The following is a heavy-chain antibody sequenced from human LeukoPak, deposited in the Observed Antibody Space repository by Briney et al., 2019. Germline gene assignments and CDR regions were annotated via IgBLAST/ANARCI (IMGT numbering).Heavy chain of an antibody. J-gene: IGHJ4*02. CDR3: ARVTGYMIEDYFDY. CDR1: GGSISSYH. Sequence: SETLSLTCTVSGGSISSYHWRWIRQPAGKGLEWIGYLYYSGSTNYSHSLRSRVTISVDTSKNEFSLKLRSVTAADTAEHYCARVTGYMIEDYFDYWGQGTLVTVSS. V-gene: IGHV4-59*01. D-gene: IGHD3-22*01. CDR2: LYYSGST.